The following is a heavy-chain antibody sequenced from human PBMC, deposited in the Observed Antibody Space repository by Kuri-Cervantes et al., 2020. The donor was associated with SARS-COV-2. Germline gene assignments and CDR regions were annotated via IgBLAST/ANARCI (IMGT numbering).Heavy chain of an antibody. CDR3: ARDLVAGGSGLPSY. CDR2: ISSSSSYI. CDR1: GFIFSNYA. J-gene: IGHJ4*02. Sequence: GGSLRLSCAASGFIFSNYAMHWVRQAPGKGLEWVSSISSSSSYIYYADSVKGRFTISRDNSKNTLYLQMNSLRAEDTAVYYCARDLVAGGSGLPSYWGQGTLVTVSS. V-gene: IGHV3-21*01. D-gene: IGHD3-10*01.